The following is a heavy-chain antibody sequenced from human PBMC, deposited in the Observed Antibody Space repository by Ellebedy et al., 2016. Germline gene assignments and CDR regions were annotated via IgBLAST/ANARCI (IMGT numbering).Heavy chain of an antibody. CDR2: ISAYNGNT. CDR3: ARAPLGRDGYNSFDY. CDR1: GYTFNSYG. D-gene: IGHD5-24*01. V-gene: IGHV1-18*01. Sequence: ASVKVSCKVSGYTFNSYGITWVRQAPGQGLEWMGWISAYNGNTNYAQKFQGRVTMTTDTSTSTAYMELRSLRSDDTAVYYCARAPLGRDGYNSFDYWGQGTLVTVSS. J-gene: IGHJ4*02.